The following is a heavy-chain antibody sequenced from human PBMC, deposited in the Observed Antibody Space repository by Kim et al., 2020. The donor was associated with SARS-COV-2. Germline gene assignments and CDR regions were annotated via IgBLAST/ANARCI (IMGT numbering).Heavy chain of an antibody. CDR1: GFSFSSYA. CDR2: ISGSGGST. D-gene: IGHD2-2*01. Sequence: GGSLRLSCAASGFSFSSYAMSWVRQAPGKGLEWVSAISGSGGSTSYAAPVKGRFTISRDNSKNTLYLQMNSLRDEDTAVYYCANLPVVGYCSSTSCYVPNWGQGTLVTVSS. J-gene: IGHJ4*02. V-gene: IGHV3-23*01. CDR3: ANLPVVGYCSSTSCYVPN.